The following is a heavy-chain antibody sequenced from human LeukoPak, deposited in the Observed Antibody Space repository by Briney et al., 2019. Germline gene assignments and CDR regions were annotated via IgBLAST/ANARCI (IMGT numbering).Heavy chain of an antibody. Sequence: PGGSLRLSCVGSGFTFSTYAMSWVRQTPGKGLEWVSSIAGIDTGTYYADSVKDRFAISRDNSKNTLFLQMNSLRADDTAVYFCAKGPMGSCKGAFCYHFDYWGQGTLVTVSS. V-gene: IGHV3-23*01. CDR1: GFTFSTYA. D-gene: IGHD2-15*01. J-gene: IGHJ4*02. CDR2: IAGIDTGT. CDR3: AKGPMGSCKGAFCYHFDY.